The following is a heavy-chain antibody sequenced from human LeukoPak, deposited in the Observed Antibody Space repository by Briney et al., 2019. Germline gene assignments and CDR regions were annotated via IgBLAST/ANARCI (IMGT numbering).Heavy chain of an antibody. CDR2: IKEDGSDK. CDR1: GFTFSSSW. Sequence: GSLRLSCAASGFTFSSSWMNWVRQAPGTGLEWVANIKEDGSDKYYVDSVKGRFTISRDNAKNSLYLQMNSLRAEDTAVYYCAGGNSFDYWGQGTLVTVSS. V-gene: IGHV3-7*03. J-gene: IGHJ4*02. CDR3: AGGNSFDY. D-gene: IGHD4-23*01.